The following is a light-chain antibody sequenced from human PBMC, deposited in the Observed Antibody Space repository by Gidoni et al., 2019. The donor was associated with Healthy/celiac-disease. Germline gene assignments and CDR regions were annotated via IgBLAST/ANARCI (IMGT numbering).Light chain of an antibody. CDR3: QPYGSSAWT. CDR2: GAS. CDR1: QSVSSSY. V-gene: IGKV3-20*01. J-gene: IGKJ1*01. Sequence: EIVLTQSPGTLSLSPGERATLPCRASQSVSSSYLAWYQQKPGQAPRLLIYGASSRATGIPDRFSGSGSGTDFTLTISRLEPEDFAVYYCQPYGSSAWTFGQGTKVEIK.